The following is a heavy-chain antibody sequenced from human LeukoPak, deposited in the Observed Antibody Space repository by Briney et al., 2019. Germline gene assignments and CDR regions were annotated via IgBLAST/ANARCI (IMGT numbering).Heavy chain of an antibody. Sequence: GGSLRLSCAASGFTFSSYAMSWVRQAPGKGLEWVSAISGSGGSTYYADSVKGRFTTSRDNSKNTLYLQMNSLRAEDTAVYYCAKDSRPYSSGWYYFDYWGQGTLVTVSS. J-gene: IGHJ4*02. CDR3: AKDSRPYSSGWYYFDY. CDR1: GFTFSSYA. V-gene: IGHV3-23*01. CDR2: ISGSGGST. D-gene: IGHD6-19*01.